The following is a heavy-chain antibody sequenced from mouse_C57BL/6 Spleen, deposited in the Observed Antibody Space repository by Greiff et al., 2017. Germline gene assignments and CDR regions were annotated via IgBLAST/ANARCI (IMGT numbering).Heavy chain of an antibody. Sequence: VQLQQSGAELVRPGASVKLSCTASGFNIKDDYMHWVKQRPEQGLEWIGGIDPENGDTEYASKFQGKATITADTSSNTAYLQLSSLTSEDTAVYYCTTDYDSSSYFDYWGQGTTLTVSS. J-gene: IGHJ2*01. D-gene: IGHD1-1*01. CDR1: GFNIKDDY. CDR3: TTDYDSSSYFDY. CDR2: IDPENGDT. V-gene: IGHV14-4*01.